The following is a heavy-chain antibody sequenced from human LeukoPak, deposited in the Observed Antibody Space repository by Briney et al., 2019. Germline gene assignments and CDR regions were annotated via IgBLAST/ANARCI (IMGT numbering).Heavy chain of an antibody. Sequence: GASVKVSCKASGYTFTSYGISWVRQAPGQGLEWMGWISAYNGNTNYAQKLQGRVTMTTDTSTSTAYMELRSLRSDDTAVYYCARDEGISDFGWYFDLWGRGTLVTVSS. CDR2: ISAYNGNT. V-gene: IGHV1-18*01. J-gene: IGHJ2*01. D-gene: IGHD3-3*02. CDR3: ARDEGISDFGWYFDL. CDR1: GYTFTSYG.